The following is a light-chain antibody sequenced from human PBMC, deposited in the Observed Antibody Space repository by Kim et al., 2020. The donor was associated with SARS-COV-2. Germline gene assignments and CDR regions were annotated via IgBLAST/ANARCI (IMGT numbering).Light chain of an antibody. CDR3: QRYKYYPHT. Sequence: AYVGERVPLTSRASQGLRMYLVWFQQKPERAPKPLIYAAHFVKSGALSMFSDSRSETDFTLTISTLQPEVCATHYCQRYKYYPHTFGQGTKL. J-gene: IGKJ2*01. CDR2: AAH. V-gene: IGKV1-16*01. CDR1: QGLRMY.